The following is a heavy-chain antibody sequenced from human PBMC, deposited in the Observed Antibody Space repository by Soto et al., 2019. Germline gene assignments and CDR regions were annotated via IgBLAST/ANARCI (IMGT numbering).Heavy chain of an antibody. D-gene: IGHD5-18*01. CDR2: INHSGST. V-gene: IGHV4-34*01. J-gene: IGHJ4*02. Sequence: QVQLQQWGAGLLKPSETQSLTCAVYGGSFSGYYWSWIRQPPGKGLEWIGEINHSGSTNYNPSLKSRVTISVDTSKNQFSLKLNSVTAADTAVYYCARALGYTYGHLPIDYWGQGTLLTVSS. CDR3: ARALGYTYGHLPIDY. CDR1: GGSFSGYY.